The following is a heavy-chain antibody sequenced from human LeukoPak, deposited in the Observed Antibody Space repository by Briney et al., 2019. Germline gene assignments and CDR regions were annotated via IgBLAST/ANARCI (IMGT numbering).Heavy chain of an antibody. CDR1: GYSISSGYY. Sequence: SETLSLTCAVSGYSISSGYYWGWIRQPPGKGLEWIGSIYHSGSTYYNPSLKSRVTISVDTSKNQFSLKLSSVTAAHTAVYYCARGPIVVVTAPIRYWGQGTLVTVSS. CDR2: IYHSGST. D-gene: IGHD2-21*02. CDR3: ARGPIVVVTAPIRY. V-gene: IGHV4-38-2*01. J-gene: IGHJ4*02.